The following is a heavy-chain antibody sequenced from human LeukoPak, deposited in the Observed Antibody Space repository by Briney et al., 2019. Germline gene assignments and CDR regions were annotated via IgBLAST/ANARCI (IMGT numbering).Heavy chain of an antibody. CDR1: GFTFSSYG. D-gene: IGHD3-22*01. Sequence: GGSLRLSCAASGFTFSSYGMHWVRQAPGKGLEWVAVTWYDGSNKYYADSVKGRFTISRDNSKNTLYLQMNSLRAEDTAVYYCARDESYYYDSSGCSLDYWGQGTLVTVSS. CDR2: TWYDGSNK. J-gene: IGHJ4*02. V-gene: IGHV3-33*01. CDR3: ARDESYYYDSSGCSLDY.